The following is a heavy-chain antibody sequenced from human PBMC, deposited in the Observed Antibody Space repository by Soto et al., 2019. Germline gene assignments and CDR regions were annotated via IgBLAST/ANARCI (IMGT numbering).Heavy chain of an antibody. J-gene: IGHJ5*02. V-gene: IGHV4-30-4*01. Sequence: QVQLQESGPGLVKPSQTLSLTCTVSGGSISSGDYYWSWIRQPPGKGLEWIGYIYYSGSTYYNPSIKRPLTLSVETSHNQFSLELSSVTAADTAVYYCVRVSYGPTGSWFDPRGQGTLVTVSS. CDR1: GGSISSGDYY. D-gene: IGHD5-18*01. CDR3: VRVSYGPTGSWFDP. CDR2: IYYSGST.